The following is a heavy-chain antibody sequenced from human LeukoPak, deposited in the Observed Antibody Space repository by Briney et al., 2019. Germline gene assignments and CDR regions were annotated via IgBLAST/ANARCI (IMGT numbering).Heavy chain of an antibody. CDR2: IYYSGST. J-gene: IGHJ3*02. CDR3: ARVVERGIAVAGDAFDI. CDR1: GDTISDYY. D-gene: IGHD6-19*01. V-gene: IGHV4-59*01. Sequence: SETLSLTCTVSGDTISDYYWSWIRQTPGKGLEWIGYIYYSGSTNYIPSLKSRVTISVDTSKNQFSLKLSSVPAADTDVYYCARVVERGIAVAGDAFDIWGQGTMVTVSS.